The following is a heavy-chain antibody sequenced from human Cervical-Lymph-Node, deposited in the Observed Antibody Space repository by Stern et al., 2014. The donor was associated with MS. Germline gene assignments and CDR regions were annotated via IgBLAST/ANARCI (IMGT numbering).Heavy chain of an antibody. CDR1: GYTLTELS. CDR3: GTATPSYYDMGTGYSKTYNYGMDV. J-gene: IGHJ6*02. CDR2: FDPEEGET. Sequence: VQLVQSGAEVKKPGASVKVSCKVSGYTLTELSMHWVRQAPGKGLEWMGGFDPEEGETGYAQRFQGRVTMTEDTSTDTAYMELTGLRSEDTGVYYCGTATPSYYDMGTGYSKTYNYGMDVWGQGTTVSVSS. D-gene: IGHD3-9*01. V-gene: IGHV1-24*01.